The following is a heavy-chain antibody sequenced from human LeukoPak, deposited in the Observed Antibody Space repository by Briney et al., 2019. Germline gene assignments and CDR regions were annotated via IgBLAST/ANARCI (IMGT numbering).Heavy chain of an antibody. V-gene: IGHV1-46*01. D-gene: IGHD6-13*01. Sequence: ASVKVSCKASGYTFTNHYMHWVRQAPGQGLEWLGLISPSGDKTWNAQKFQGRVTMTRDMSTSTDYLELSSLRSEDTAVYYCARSAGDIAAAGTGRWKNWFDPWGQGTLVTVSS. CDR2: ISPSGDKT. CDR3: ARSAGDIAAAGTGRWKNWFDP. CDR1: GYTFTNHY. J-gene: IGHJ5*02.